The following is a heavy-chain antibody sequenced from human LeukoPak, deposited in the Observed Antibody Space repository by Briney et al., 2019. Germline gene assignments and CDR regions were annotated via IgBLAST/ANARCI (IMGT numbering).Heavy chain of an antibody. Sequence: SETLSLTCAVYGGSFSGYYWTWIRQPPEKGLEWNGEMKPSGSTNYNPSLKSRVTISVDTSKHQFSLELSSVTAADTAVYYCARGRQDVTMIVVVMTAVSYYLDVWGKGTTVTVS. CDR1: GGSFSGYY. CDR2: MKPSGST. V-gene: IGHV4-34*01. CDR3: ARGRQDVTMIVVVMTAVSYYLDV. J-gene: IGHJ6*03. D-gene: IGHD3-22*01.